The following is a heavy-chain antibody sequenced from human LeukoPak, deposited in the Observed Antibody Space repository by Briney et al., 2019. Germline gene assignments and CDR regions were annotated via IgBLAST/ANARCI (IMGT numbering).Heavy chain of an antibody. D-gene: IGHD5-24*01. Sequence: SETLSLTCTVSGGSISSGDYYWSWIRQPPGKGLEWIGYIYHSGSPYYNPSLKSRVTISVDRSKNQFSLKLSSVTAADTAVYYCARDRGGDGYNYYAFDIWGQGTMVTVSS. CDR1: GGSISSGDYY. CDR2: IYHSGSP. CDR3: ARDRGGDGYNYYAFDI. J-gene: IGHJ3*02. V-gene: IGHV4-30-2*01.